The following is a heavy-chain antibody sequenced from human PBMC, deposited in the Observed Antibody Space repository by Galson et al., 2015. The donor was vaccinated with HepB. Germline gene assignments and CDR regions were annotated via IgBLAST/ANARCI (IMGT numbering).Heavy chain of an antibody. Sequence: SLRLSCAASGFTFSSYGMHWVRQAPGKGLEWVAVIWYDGSNKYYADSVKGRFTISRDNSKNTLYLQMNSLRAEDTAVYYCAREIRKMELIDTYGMDVWGQGTTVTVSS. J-gene: IGHJ6*02. CDR1: GFTFSSYG. CDR3: AREIRKMELIDTYGMDV. V-gene: IGHV3-33*01. D-gene: IGHD3-10*01. CDR2: IWYDGSNK.